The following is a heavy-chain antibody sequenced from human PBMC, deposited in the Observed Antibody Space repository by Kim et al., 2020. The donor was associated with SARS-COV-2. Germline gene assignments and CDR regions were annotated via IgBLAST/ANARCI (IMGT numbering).Heavy chain of an antibody. D-gene: IGHD6-19*01. J-gene: IGHJ4*02. V-gene: IGHV3-33*05. CDR3: ARGTELFGPAVAGTDY. Sequence: GGSLRLSCAASGFTFSSYGIHWVRQAPGKGLEWVAVISYDGSNKYYADSVKGRFTISRDNSKNTLYLQMNSLRAEDTAVYYCARGTELFGPAVAGTDYWGQGTLVTVSS. CDR1: GFTFSSYG. CDR2: ISYDGSNK.